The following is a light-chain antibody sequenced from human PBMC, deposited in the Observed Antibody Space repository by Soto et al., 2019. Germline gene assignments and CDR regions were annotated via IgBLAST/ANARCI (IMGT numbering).Light chain of an antibody. J-gene: IGLJ1*01. CDR2: DVS. CDR1: SSDVGGYNY. CDR3: SSYTTSNTRQIV. V-gene: IGLV2-14*01. Sequence: QSALTQSASVSGSPGQSITISCTGTSSDVGGYNYVSWYQQHPGKAPKFIIYDVSNRPSGVSNRFSGSKSGNTASLTISGLQAEDEADYYCSSYTTSNTRQIVFGTGTKLTVL.